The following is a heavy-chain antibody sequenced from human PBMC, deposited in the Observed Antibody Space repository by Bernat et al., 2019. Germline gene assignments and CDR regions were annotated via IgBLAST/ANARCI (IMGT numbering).Heavy chain of an antibody. D-gene: IGHD1-1*01. CDR3: ARDFNWSIDY. J-gene: IGHJ4*02. CDR1: GFTFSIYS. V-gene: IGHV3-48*01. Sequence: EVQLVESGGGLIQPGWSLTLSCEASGFTFSIYSLNWVRQAPGKGLEWLSYISSTNEIHYTDSVKGRFTISRDDARNSLSLQMNSLRTEDTAVYYCARDFNWSIDYWGQGTLVTVSS. CDR2: ISSTNEI.